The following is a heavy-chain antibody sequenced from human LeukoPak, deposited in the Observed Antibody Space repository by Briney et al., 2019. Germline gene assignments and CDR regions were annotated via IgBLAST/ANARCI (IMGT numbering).Heavy chain of an antibody. CDR1: GGSISSGSYY. V-gene: IGHV4-61*02. Sequence: SETLSLTCTVSGGSISSGSYYWSWIRQPAGKGLEWIGRIYTSGSTNYNPSLKSRVTISVDTSKNQFSLKLSSVTAADTAVYYCARVTVDTAMVKEIFDYWGQGTLVTVSS. D-gene: IGHD5-18*01. J-gene: IGHJ4*02. CDR3: ARVTVDTAMVKEIFDY. CDR2: IYTSGST.